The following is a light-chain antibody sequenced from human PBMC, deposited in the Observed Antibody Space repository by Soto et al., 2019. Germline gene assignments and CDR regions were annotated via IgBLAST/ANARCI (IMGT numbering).Light chain of an antibody. CDR3: QQYYSVPFT. Sequence: DNVMTQSPDSLAVSLGERATINCKSSQSVLYSSDNKNYLAWYQQKPGQPPKLLIYWASTRESGVPDRFSGSGSGTDFTLTISSLQAEDVAVYYCQQYYSVPFTFGPGAKVDIK. CDR2: WAS. V-gene: IGKV4-1*01. J-gene: IGKJ3*01. CDR1: QSVLYSSDNKNY.